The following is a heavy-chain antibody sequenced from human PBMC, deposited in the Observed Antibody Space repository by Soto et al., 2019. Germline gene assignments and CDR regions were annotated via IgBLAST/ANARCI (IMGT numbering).Heavy chain of an antibody. CDR1: GFTFGTYA. CDR3: AKGGSSGWFYFDF. Sequence: PGGSLRLSCAASGFTFGTYAMNWVRQAPGKGLEWVSSPPGSGGSAYYADSVRGRFTISRDNSKNTVYLQLDSLRPEDSAIYYCAKGGSSGWFYFDFWGQGTQVTVSS. D-gene: IGHD6-19*01. CDR2: PPGSGGSA. J-gene: IGHJ4*02. V-gene: IGHV3-23*01.